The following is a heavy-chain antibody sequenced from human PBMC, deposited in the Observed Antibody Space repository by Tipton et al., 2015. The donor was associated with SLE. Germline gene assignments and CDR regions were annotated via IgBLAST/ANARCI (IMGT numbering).Heavy chain of an antibody. CDR1: GASISSASYY. V-gene: IGHV4-61*02. CDR2: AYTTGSP. Sequence: TLSLTCTVSGASISSASYYWNWIRQPAGKGLEWIGRAYTTGSPYYNPSLESRVTISVDTSKNQFSLKLSSVTAADTAVYYCARVQAYEGFDPWGQGTLVTVSS. D-gene: IGHD3-16*01. CDR3: ARVQAYEGFDP. J-gene: IGHJ5*02.